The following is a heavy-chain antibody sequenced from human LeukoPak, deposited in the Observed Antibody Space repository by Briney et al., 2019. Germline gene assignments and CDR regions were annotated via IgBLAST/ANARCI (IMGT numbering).Heavy chain of an antibody. Sequence: PGGSLRLSCAASGFTFSSYSMNWVRQAPGKGLEWVSSISSSSSYIYYADSLKGRFTIFRDNAKSSLYLQMNSLRAEDTAVYYCAKVDYYDSSGNYPNWFDPWGQGTLVTVSS. CDR2: ISSSSSYI. CDR3: AKVDYYDSSGNYPNWFDP. D-gene: IGHD3-22*01. CDR1: GFTFSSYS. J-gene: IGHJ5*02. V-gene: IGHV3-21*04.